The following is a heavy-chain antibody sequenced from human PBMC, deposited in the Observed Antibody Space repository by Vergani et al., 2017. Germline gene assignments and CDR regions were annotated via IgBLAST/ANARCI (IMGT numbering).Heavy chain of an antibody. CDR3: ARAGGYSIDYLYYSYIDV. CDR2: INPNTGGT. CDR1: GYTFTGYY. V-gene: IGHV1-2*02. J-gene: IGHJ6*03. Sequence: QVQLVQSGAEVKKPGASVKVSCKASGYTFTGYYMHWVRQAPGQGLEWMGWINPNTGGTNYAQKFQGRVTMTRDTVISTAYMELRRLRSDDTALDYCARAGGYSIDYLYYSYIDVWGRGTTVTVSS. D-gene: IGHD5-24*01.